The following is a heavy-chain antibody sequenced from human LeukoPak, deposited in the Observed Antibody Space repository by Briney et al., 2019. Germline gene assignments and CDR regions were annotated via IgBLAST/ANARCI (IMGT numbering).Heavy chain of an antibody. Sequence: ETLSLTCSVSGGSISSYYWSWVRQAPGKGLEWVSAISGSGGSTYYADSVKGRFTISRDNSKNTLYLQMKSLRAEDTAVYYCAKDPNSSGWYEGVFDYWGQGTLVTVSS. D-gene: IGHD6-19*01. CDR2: ISGSGGST. CDR1: GGSISSYY. J-gene: IGHJ4*02. CDR3: AKDPNSSGWYEGVFDY. V-gene: IGHV3-23*01.